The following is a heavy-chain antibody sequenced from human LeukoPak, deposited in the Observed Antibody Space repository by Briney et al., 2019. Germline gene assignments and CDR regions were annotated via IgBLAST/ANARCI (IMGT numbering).Heavy chain of an antibody. V-gene: IGHV4-39*01. D-gene: IGHD2-2*01. J-gene: IGHJ2*01. CDR1: GGSISSSSYY. Sequence: PSETLSLTCTVSGGSISSSSYYWGWIRQPPGKGLEWIGSIYYSGSTYYNPSLKSRVTISVDTSKNQFSLKLSSVTAADTAVYYCARPQRAFYCSSTSCQSPPWYFDLWGRGTLVTVSS. CDR2: IYYSGST. CDR3: ARPQRAFYCSSTSCQSPPWYFDL.